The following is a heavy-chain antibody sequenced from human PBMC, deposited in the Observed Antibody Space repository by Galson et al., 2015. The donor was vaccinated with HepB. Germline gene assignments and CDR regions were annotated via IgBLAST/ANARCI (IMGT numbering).Heavy chain of an antibody. CDR3: ARRSSKAFDF. CDR2: IYPGDSDS. J-gene: IGHJ3*01. CDR1: GYSFTNYW. Sequence: QSGAEVKEPRESLKISCKGSGYSFTNYWIDWVRQMPGKGPEWMGIIYPGDSDSKYSPSFQGQVTISADKSINTAYLQWSSLKASDTAIYYCARRSSKAFDFWGQGTMVTVSS. V-gene: IGHV5-51*01.